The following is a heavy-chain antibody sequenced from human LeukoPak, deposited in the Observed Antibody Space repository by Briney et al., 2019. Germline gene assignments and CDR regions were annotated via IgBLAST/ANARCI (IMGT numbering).Heavy chain of an antibody. CDR2: IIPIFGTA. J-gene: IGHJ4*02. D-gene: IGHD3-9*01. V-gene: IGHV1-69*13. CDR1: GGTFSSYA. CDR3: ARGYYDILTGYYRALDY. Sequence: ASVKVSCKASGGTFSSYAISWVRQAPGQGLEWMGGIIPIFGTANYAQKFQGRVTITADESTSTAYMELSGLRSEDTAVYYCARGYYDILTGYYRALDYWGQGTLVTVSS.